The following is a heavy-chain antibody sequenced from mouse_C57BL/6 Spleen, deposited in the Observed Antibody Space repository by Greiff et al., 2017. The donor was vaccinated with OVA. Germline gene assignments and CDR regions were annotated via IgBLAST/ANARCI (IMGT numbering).Heavy chain of an antibody. D-gene: IGHD4-1*01. CDR1: GFTFSSYA. CDR3: ARGGTGTFAY. Sequence: EVQGVESGGGLVKPGGSLKLSCAASGFTFSSYAMYWVRQTPEKRLEWVATISDGGSYTYYPDNVKGRFTISRDNAKNNLYLQMSHLKSEDTAMYYCARGGTGTFAYWGQGTLVTVSA. V-gene: IGHV5-4*01. J-gene: IGHJ3*01. CDR2: ISDGGSYT.